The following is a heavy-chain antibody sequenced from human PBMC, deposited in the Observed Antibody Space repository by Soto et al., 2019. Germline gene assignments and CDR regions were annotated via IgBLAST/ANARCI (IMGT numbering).Heavy chain of an antibody. CDR1: GFTFSSYA. CDR2: ISGSGVST. D-gene: IGHD3-10*01. Sequence: PVGSLRLSCAASGFTFSSYALGWVRQAQGRGLECVSAISGSGVSTFYADSVKGRFTISRDTSKNTLYLQMNTLTAEDTAVYYCAKDHRIWGRLVEYMDVWGQGTTVTVSS. V-gene: IGHV3-23*01. CDR3: AKDHRIWGRLVEYMDV. J-gene: IGHJ6*02.